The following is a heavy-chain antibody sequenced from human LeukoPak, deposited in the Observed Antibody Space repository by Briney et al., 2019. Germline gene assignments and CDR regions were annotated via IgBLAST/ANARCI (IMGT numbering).Heavy chain of an antibody. CDR2: ISTSSYYI. CDR1: GFTLRGYN. D-gene: IGHD1-26*01. J-gene: IGHJ5*02. Sequence: GGSLRLSCAASGFTLRGYNMHWVRQAPGKGLEWVSYISTSSYYIYYADSVKGRFTISRDDAKNSLFLQMNSLRAEDTAIYYCARDASGSSTGLIDAWGQGTLVTVSS. CDR3: ARDASGSSTGLIDA. V-gene: IGHV3-21*01.